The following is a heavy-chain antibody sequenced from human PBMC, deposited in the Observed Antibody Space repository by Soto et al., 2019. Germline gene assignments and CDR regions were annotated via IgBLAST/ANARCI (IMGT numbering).Heavy chain of an antibody. V-gene: IGHV4-59*01. J-gene: IGHJ2*01. CDR3: ARVTLPSTLFGVGRDWYFDL. CDR1: GVSISTYY. Sequence: QVQLQESGPGLVKPSETLSLTCTISGVSISTYYWSWIRQPPGKGLDWIGYIYYNGITNYNPSLKSRVAMSIDTSKNQFSLKLTSVTTADTAVYYCARVTLPSTLFGVGRDWYFDLWGRGTLVTVSS. D-gene: IGHD3-3*01. CDR2: IYYNGIT.